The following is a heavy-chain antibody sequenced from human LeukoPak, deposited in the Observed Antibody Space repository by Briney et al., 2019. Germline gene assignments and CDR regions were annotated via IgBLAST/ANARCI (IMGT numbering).Heavy chain of an antibody. V-gene: IGHV3-30*18. Sequence: PGGPLRLSCAASGFNFRNYGLHWVRQAPAKGLAWVAVISYDGSNRYYGDSVQGRFTISRDNSKNTLNLQINSLRAEDTAVYYWAKVVGDGTYYYYGVDVWGQGTTVTVSS. J-gene: IGHJ6*02. CDR3: AKVVGDGTYYYYGVDV. CDR1: GFNFRNYG. CDR2: ISYDGSNR. D-gene: IGHD3-16*01.